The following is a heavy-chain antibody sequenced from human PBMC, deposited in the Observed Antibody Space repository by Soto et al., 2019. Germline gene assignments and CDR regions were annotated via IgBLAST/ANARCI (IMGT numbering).Heavy chain of an antibody. D-gene: IGHD1-20*01. CDR3: ARHLYIEAFDI. CDR2: IYHSGDS. CDR1: GYSISSGYH. J-gene: IGHJ3*02. Sequence: SETLSLTCVVSGYSISSGYHWGLIRQPPGKGLEYIGSIYHSGDSDYNPALKSRVTTSVDTSKNQFSLKLNSVTAADTAVYYCARHLYIEAFDIWGQGTLVTVS. V-gene: IGHV4-38-2*01.